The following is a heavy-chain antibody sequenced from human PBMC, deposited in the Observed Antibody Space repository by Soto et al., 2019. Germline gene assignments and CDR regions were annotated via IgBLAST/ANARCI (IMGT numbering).Heavy chain of an antibody. D-gene: IGHD5-12*01. CDR1: GGSISSGGYS. CDR3: ARAGYSGYDLTFDY. V-gene: IGHV4-30-2*01. J-gene: IGHJ4*02. Sequence: QLQESGSGLVKPSQTLSLTCAVSGGSISSGGYSWSWIRQPPGKGLEWIGYIYHSGSTYYNPSLQSRVTISVDKSNNHFSLKLSSVTAADTAVYYCARAGYSGYDLTFDYWGQGTLVTVSS. CDR2: IYHSGST.